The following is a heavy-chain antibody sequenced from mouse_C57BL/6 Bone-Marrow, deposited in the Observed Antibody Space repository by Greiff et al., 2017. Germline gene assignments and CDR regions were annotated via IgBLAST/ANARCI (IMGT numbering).Heavy chain of an antibody. CDR1: GYTFTSYW. D-gene: IGHD2-4*01. J-gene: IGHJ2*01. V-gene: IGHV1-55*01. Sequence: QVQLKQPGAELVKPGASVKMSCKASGYTFTSYWITWVKQRPGQGLEWIGDIYPGSGSTNYNEKFKSKATLTVDTSSSTAYMQLSSLTSEDSAVYYCARSRDYDYDLYYFDYWGQGTTLTVSS. CDR2: IYPGSGST. CDR3: ARSRDYDYDLYYFDY.